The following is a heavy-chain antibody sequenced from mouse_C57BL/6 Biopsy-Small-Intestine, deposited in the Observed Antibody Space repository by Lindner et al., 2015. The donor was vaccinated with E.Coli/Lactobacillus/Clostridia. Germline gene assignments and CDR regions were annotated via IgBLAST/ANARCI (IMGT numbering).Heavy chain of an antibody. CDR3: ARNEDGYYVDYAMDY. CDR1: GYTFTDYY. J-gene: IGHJ4*01. CDR2: INPYNGGT. Sequence: VQLQESGPVLVKPGASVKMSCKASGYTFTDYYMNWVKQSHGKSLEWIGVINPYNGGTSYNQKFKGKATLTVDKSSSTAYMELNSLTSEDSAVYYCARNEDGYYVDYAMDYWVKEPQSPSPQ. V-gene: IGHV1-19*01. D-gene: IGHD2-3*01.